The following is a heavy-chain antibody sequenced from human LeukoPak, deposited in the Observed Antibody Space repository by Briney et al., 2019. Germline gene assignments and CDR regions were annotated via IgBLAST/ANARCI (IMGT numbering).Heavy chain of an antibody. V-gene: IGHV3-66*04. CDR2: IYDDRST. CDR3: AKQSAGSAAWYSLHYDF. J-gene: IGHJ4*02. CDR1: GFTVRSSY. Sequence: GGSLRLSCTASGFTVRSSYMSWVRQAPGKGLEWVSIIYDDRSTYYAASVKGRFTISRDDSKNTLYLQMNSLRAEDTAVYFCAKQSAGSAAWYSLHYDFWGQGTLVTVSS. D-gene: IGHD6-13*01.